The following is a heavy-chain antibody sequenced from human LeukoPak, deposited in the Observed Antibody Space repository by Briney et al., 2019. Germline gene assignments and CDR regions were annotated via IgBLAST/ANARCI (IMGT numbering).Heavy chain of an antibody. CDR2: INPNSGGT. J-gene: IGHJ3*02. CDR1: GYTFTGYY. CDR3: ARKEGTGTTAYDAFDI. D-gene: IGHD1-7*01. Sequence: ASVKVSCKASGYTFTGYYMHWVRQAPGQGLEWMGWINPNSGGTNYAQKFQGRVTMTRDTSISTAYMELSRLRSDDTAVYYCARKEGTGTTAYDAFDIWGQGTTVTVSS. V-gene: IGHV1-2*02.